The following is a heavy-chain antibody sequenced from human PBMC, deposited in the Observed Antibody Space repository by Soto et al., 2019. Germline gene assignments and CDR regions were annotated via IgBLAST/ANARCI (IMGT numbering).Heavy chain of an antibody. CDR2: INHSGST. CDR3: ARLGLRPHNYYYYYGMDV. Sequence: PSETLSLTCAVYGGSFSGYYCIWIRHAPLKWLEWIGEINHSGSTNYNPSLKSRVTISVDTSKNQFSLKLSSVTAADTAVYYCARLGLRPHNYYYYYGMDVWGQGTTVTVSS. V-gene: IGHV4-34*01. D-gene: IGHD1-7*01. J-gene: IGHJ6*02. CDR1: GGSFSGYY.